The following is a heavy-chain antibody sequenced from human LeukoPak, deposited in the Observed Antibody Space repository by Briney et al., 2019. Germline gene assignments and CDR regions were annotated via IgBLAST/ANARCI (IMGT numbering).Heavy chain of an antibody. CDR2: IYTSGST. J-gene: IGHJ6*03. CDR3: ARDIVVVPAAISILDYYMDV. D-gene: IGHD2-2*02. CDR1: GGSISSYY. Sequence: PSETLSLTCTVSGGSISSYYWSWIRQPAGKGLEWIGRIYTSGSTNYNPSLKSRVTMSVDTSKNQFSLKLSSVTAADTAVYYCARDIVVVPAAISILDYYMDVSGKGTTVTVSS. V-gene: IGHV4-4*07.